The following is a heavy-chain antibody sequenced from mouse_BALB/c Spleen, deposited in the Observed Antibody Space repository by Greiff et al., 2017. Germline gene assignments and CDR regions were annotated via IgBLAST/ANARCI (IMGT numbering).Heavy chain of an antibody. CDR2: ISSGSSTI. CDR1: GFTFSSFG. CDR3: AREGRMTSMDY. V-gene: IGHV5-17*02. Sequence: DVKLVESGGGLVQPGGSRKLSCAASGFTFSSFGMHWVRQAPEKGLEWVAYISSGSSTIYYADTVKGRFTISRDNPKNTLFLQMTSLRSEDTAMYYCAREGRMTSMDYWGQGTSVTVSS. J-gene: IGHJ4*01.